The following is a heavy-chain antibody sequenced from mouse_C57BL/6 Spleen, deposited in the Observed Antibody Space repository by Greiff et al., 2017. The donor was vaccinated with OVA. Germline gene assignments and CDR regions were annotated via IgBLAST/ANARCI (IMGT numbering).Heavy chain of an antibody. D-gene: IGHD2-4*01. Sequence: VQLQQPGAELVKPGSSVKLSCKASGYTFTSYWMDWVKQRHIQGLEWIGHFDPSDSETKYNQKFKDKATLTVDKSSSTAYMQLSSLTSDDSAVDYYARRFDYDEGFDYWGQGTTLTVSS. CDR1: GYTFTSYW. V-gene: IGHV1-52*01. CDR2: FDPSDSET. J-gene: IGHJ2*01. CDR3: ARRFDYDEGFDY.